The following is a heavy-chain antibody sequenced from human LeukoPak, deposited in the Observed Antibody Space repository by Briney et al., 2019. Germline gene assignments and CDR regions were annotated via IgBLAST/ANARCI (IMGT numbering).Heavy chain of an antibody. J-gene: IGHJ4*02. CDR2: ISSGSNDI. CDR3: ARDREHYDFWSGFHY. Sequence: GGSLRLSCAGSGFTFSSYSMNWVRQAPGKGLEWVSFISSGSNDIYYADSVKGRFTISRDNAKNSLFLQMNGLRAEDTAVYYCARDREHYDFWSGFHYWGQGTLVTVSS. CDR1: GFTFSSYS. V-gene: IGHV3-21*04. D-gene: IGHD3-3*01.